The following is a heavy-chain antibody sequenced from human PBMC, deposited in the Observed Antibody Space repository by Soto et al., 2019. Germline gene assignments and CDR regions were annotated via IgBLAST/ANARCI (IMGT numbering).Heavy chain of an antibody. CDR2: ISGSGAYT. D-gene: IGHD5-18*01. Sequence: GGSLRLSCPASGFTFSTSVMRWVRQAPGKGLEWVSSISGSGAYTYYADSVNGRFTISRDNSKSTLYLQMNSLRSEDTAVYYCATDSTAMVTIYYYYYGMDVGGQGTTVTVSS. CDR3: ATDSTAMVTIYYYYYGMDV. J-gene: IGHJ6*02. CDR1: GFTFSTSV. V-gene: IGHV3-23*01.